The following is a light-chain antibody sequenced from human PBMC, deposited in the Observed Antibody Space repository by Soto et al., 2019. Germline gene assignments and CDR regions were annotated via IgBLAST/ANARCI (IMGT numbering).Light chain of an antibody. CDR1: QDINNY. CDR2: SVS. V-gene: IGKV1-33*01. CDR3: QQYDNLPLT. Sequence: DIQMTQSPSSLSASVGDRVTITCQASQDINNYLNWYQKKPGKAPKLLIYSVSNLETGVPSRFSGSGSGTDFTFTISSLQPEDIATYYCQQYDNLPLTFGPGTKVDIK. J-gene: IGKJ3*01.